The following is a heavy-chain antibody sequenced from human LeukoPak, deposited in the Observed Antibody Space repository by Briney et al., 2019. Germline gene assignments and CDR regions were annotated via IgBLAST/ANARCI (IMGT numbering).Heavy chain of an antibody. V-gene: IGHV4-34*01. D-gene: IGHD3-10*01. Sequence: PSETLSLTCTVSGGSISSYYWSWIRQPPGKGLEWIGEINHSGSTNYNPSLKSRVTISVDTSKNQFSLKLSSVTAADTAVYYSAREAVIVLLWFGELLGVRHWFDPWGQGTLVTVSS. J-gene: IGHJ5*02. CDR1: GGSISSYY. CDR2: INHSGST. CDR3: AREAVIVLLWFGELLGVRHWFDP.